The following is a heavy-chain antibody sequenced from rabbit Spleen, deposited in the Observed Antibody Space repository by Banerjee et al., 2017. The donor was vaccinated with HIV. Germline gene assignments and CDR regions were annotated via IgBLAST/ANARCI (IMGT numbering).Heavy chain of an antibody. Sequence: QEQLEESGGDLVKPEGSLTLTCTASGFSFSSNYWICWVRQAPGKGLEWIACINIVTGKDVYATLAKCRFIMSRTSSTTVTLQMTSLTAADTATYICARDLVTFIGCNFNLGGPGTLVTVS. CDR1: GFSFSSNYW. CDR3: ARDLVTFIGCNFNL. CDR2: INIVTGKD. D-gene: IGHD5-1*01. J-gene: IGHJ4*01. V-gene: IGHV1S45*01.